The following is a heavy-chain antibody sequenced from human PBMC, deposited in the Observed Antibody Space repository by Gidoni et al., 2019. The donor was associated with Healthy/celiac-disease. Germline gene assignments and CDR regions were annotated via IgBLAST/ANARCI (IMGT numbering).Heavy chain of an antibody. Sequence: QLQLQESGPGLVKPSETLSLTCTVSGGSSSSSSYYWGWIRQPPGKGLEWIGSIYYSGSTYYNPSLKSRVTISVDTSKNQFSLKLSSVTAADTAVYYCARPQSDDGIVSDYWGQGTLVTVSS. CDR3: ARPQSDDGIVSDY. CDR1: GGSSSSSSYY. J-gene: IGHJ4*02. D-gene: IGHD1-1*01. V-gene: IGHV4-39*01. CDR2: IYYSGST.